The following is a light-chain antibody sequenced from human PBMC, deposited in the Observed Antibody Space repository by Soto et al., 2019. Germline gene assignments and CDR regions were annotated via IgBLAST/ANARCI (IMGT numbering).Light chain of an antibody. CDR2: DVS. V-gene: IGLV2-11*01. Sequence: QSALTQPRSVSGSPGQSVTISCTGTSSDVGTYNYVSWYQQHPGKAPKLMIYDVSQRPSGVPDRFSGSKSGNTASLTISGLQAEDESDYYCCSDAGSYTPVFGGGTKLTVL. CDR1: SSDVGTYNY. J-gene: IGLJ2*01. CDR3: CSDAGSYTPV.